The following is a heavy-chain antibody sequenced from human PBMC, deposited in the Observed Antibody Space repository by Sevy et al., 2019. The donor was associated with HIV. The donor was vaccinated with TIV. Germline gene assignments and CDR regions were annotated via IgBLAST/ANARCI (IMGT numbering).Heavy chain of an antibody. V-gene: IGHV6-1*01. Sequence: SQTLSLTCAISGDGVSSRGTVWNWIRQSPSRGLEWLGRTYYRSKWWNNYALSVKSRISINPKTSKNQVCLHLNSVTPDDTAVYYCARDGGANWDGGASGTVFDYWGQGTLVTVSS. D-gene: IGHD1-1*01. CDR1: GDGVSSRGTV. J-gene: IGHJ4*02. CDR2: TYYRSKWWN. CDR3: ARDGGANWDGGASGTVFDY.